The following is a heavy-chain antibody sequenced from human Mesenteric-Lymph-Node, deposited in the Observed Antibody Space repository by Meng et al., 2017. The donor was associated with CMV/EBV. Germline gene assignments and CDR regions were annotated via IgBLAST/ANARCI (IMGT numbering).Heavy chain of an antibody. J-gene: IGHJ6*02. CDR3: ATGIAAPGFLHGMDV. CDR2: MSPNSDNI. Sequence: ASVKVSCKASGYGFTTYDINWVRQAPGQGLEWMGWMSPNSDNIGYAQRFQGRVTMTEDTSTDTAYMELSSLRSEDTAVYYCATGIAAPGFLHGMDVWGQGTTVTVSS. V-gene: IGHV1-8*02. D-gene: IGHD6-6*01. CDR1: GYGFTTYD.